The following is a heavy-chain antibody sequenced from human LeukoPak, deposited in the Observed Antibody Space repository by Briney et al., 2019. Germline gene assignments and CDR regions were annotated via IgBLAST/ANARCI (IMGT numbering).Heavy chain of an antibody. CDR3: GRGATVVPPDFDY. V-gene: IGHV3-48*01. J-gene: IGHJ4*02. D-gene: IGHD4-23*01. Sequence: GGSLRLSCAASGFTFSSYSMNWVRQAPGKGLEWVSYISSSSSTIYYADSVKGRFTISRDNAKNSLYLQMNSLRAEDTAVYYCGRGATVVPPDFDYWGQGTLVTVSS. CDR2: ISSSSSTI. CDR1: GFTFSSYS.